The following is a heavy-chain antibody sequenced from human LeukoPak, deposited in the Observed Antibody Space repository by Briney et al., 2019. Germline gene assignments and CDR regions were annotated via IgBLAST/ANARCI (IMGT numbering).Heavy chain of an antibody. D-gene: IGHD6-13*01. J-gene: IGHJ6*03. Sequence: PGGSLRLSCVASGFTFDDYAMHWVRQAPGKGLEWVSGISWHSGTIAYADSVKGRFTISRDNAKNSLCLQLNSLRAEDTALYFCTKDTSSYYLHYMDVWGKGTPVTVSS. CDR1: GFTFDDYA. CDR2: ISWHSGTI. V-gene: IGHV3-9*01. CDR3: TKDTSSYYLHYMDV.